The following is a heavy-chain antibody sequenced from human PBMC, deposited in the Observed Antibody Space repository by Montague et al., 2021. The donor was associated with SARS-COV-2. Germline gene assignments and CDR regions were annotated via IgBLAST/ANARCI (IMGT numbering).Heavy chain of an antibody. V-gene: IGHV4-34*01. Sequence: SETLSLTCAVHGTSFSGYYWNWIRQPPGKGLEWIGEINHGGSTKYSPSLKSRLTISADTSKNQFSLKLTSVAAADTAVYYCARLRDGVVPSPILGVGPYYSYHYTDLWGRGTTVTASS. CDR3: ARLRDGVVPSPILGVGPYYSYHYTDL. CDR1: GTSFSGYY. D-gene: IGHD3-10*01. CDR2: INHGGST. J-gene: IGHJ6*03.